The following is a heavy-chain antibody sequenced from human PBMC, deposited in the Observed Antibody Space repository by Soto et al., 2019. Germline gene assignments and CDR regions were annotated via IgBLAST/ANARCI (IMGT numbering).Heavy chain of an antibody. D-gene: IGHD3-3*01. CDR2: IIPIIGTP. V-gene: IGHV1-69*01. Sequence: QVQLVQSGAEVKKPGSSVKVSCKASGGTFRSHVFNWVRQAPGQGLEWMGGIIPIIGTPNYAQKFQGRVTITADASTNTVYLEVSSLRSQDTAVYFCARDLEFRDGNISHLDFWGQGTLVTVSS. CDR3: ARDLEFRDGNISHLDF. CDR1: GGTFRSHV. J-gene: IGHJ4*02.